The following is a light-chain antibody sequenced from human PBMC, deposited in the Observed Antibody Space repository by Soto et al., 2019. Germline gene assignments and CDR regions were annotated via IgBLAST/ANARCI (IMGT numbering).Light chain of an antibody. J-gene: IGLJ2*01. Sequence: QSVLTQPASVSGSPGQSITISCTGTSSDVGSYNYVSWCQHHPGKAPKLMIYDVSHRPSGVSNRFSGSKSGNTASLTISGLQAEDEADYYCSSYTSSSTLVLFGGGTKLTVL. V-gene: IGLV2-14*03. CDR3: SSYTSSSTLVL. CDR2: DVS. CDR1: SSDVGSYNY.